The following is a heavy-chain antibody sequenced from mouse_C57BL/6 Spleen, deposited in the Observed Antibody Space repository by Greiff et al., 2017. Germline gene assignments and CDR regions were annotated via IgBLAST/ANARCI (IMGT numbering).Heavy chain of an antibody. V-gene: IGHV1-52*01. Sequence: QVQLKQPGAELVRPGSSVKLSCKASGYTFTSSWMHWVKQRPIQGLEWIGNIDPSDSETHYNQNFKDKATLPVAKSSSTAYMQLSSLTSEDSAVYDCARYYGSSSWYFDVGGTGTTVTVSA. J-gene: IGHJ1*03. CDR3: ARYYGSSSWYFDV. CDR2: IDPSDSET. D-gene: IGHD1-1*01. CDR1: GYTFTSSW.